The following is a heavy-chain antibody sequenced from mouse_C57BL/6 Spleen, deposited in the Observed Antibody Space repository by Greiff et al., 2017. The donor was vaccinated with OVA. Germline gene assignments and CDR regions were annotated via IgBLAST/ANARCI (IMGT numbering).Heavy chain of an antibody. D-gene: IGHD2-4*01. Sequence: EVQLQQSGPELVKPGASVKISCKASGYSFTGYYMHWVKQSSEKSLEWIGEINPSTGGTSYNQKFKGKATLTVDKSSSTAYMQLKSLPSDASAVYYCARGLRREAWFAYWGQGTLVTVSA. CDR1: GYSFTGYY. V-gene: IGHV1-43*01. CDR2: INPSTGGT. J-gene: IGHJ3*01. CDR3: ARGLRREAWFAY.